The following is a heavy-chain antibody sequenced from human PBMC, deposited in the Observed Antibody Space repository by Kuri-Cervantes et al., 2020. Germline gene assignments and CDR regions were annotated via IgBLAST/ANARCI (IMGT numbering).Heavy chain of an antibody. CDR2: IYYSGST. CDR1: SGSISSGGYY. J-gene: IGHJ4*02. Sequence: SETLSLTCTVSSGSISSGGYYWSWIRQHPGKGLEWIGYIYYSGSTYYNPSLKSLVTISVDTSKNQFSLKLSSVTAADTAVYYCARTNTNYFDYWGQGTLVTVSS. D-gene: IGHD3-3*01. V-gene: IGHV4-31*01. CDR3: ARTNTNYFDY.